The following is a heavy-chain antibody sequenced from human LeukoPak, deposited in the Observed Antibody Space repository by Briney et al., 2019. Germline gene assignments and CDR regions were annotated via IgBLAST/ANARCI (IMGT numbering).Heavy chain of an antibody. CDR1: GYTFTGYY. CDR3: ARRKPSKGSSGYYYPFDAFDI. V-gene: IGHV1-2*02. J-gene: IGHJ3*02. CDR2: INPNSGGT. D-gene: IGHD3-22*01. Sequence: GASVKVSCKASGYTFTGYYMHWVRQAPGQGLEWMGWINPNSGGTNYAQKFQGRVTMTRDTSISTAYMELSRLRSDDTAVYYCARRKPSKGSSGYYYPFDAFDIWGQGTMVTVSS.